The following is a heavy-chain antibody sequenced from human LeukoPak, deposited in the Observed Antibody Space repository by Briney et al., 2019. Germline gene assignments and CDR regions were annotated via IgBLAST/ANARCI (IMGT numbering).Heavy chain of an antibody. D-gene: IGHD1-26*01. CDR2: ISGSGGST. J-gene: IGHJ4*02. Sequence: GGSLRLSCAASGFPLSKYAMSWVPRAPGKGVEGVSGISGSGGSTYYADSVGRFSISRDNSNNTLYLQMTSLRAEDTAVYYCAKEGRGMGAATIDYWGQGTLVTVSS. CDR3: AKEGRGMGAATIDY. CDR1: GFPLSKYA. V-gene: IGHV3-23*01.